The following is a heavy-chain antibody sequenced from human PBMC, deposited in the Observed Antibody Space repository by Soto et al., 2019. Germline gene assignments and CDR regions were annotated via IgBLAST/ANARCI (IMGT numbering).Heavy chain of an antibody. J-gene: IGHJ5*02. D-gene: IGHD3-22*01. CDR2: ISTYNGGT. CDR3: ARDYGFYFASSAYSLTKWFDP. CDR1: GYRLSNFG. Sequence: XSVKGACKAVGYRLSNFGVGWGRQGPGQGLEGMGRISTYNGGTDYAQKFQCRVTMTTDRSTNTAHMELRGLRSDDTAVYYCARDYGFYFASSAYSLTKWFDPWAQRTLVTVSS. V-gene: IGHV1-18*01.